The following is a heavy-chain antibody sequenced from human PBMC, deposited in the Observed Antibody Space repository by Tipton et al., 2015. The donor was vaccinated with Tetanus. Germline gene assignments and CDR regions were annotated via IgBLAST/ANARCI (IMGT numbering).Heavy chain of an antibody. V-gene: IGHV1-2*04. CDR1: GYTFTGYY. J-gene: IGHJ6*02. Sequence: QLVQSGAEVKKPGASVKVSCKASGYTFTGYYMHWVRQAPRQGLEWMGWINPNSGGTNYAQKFQGWVTMTRDTAISTAYMGLSRLRSDDTAGYYCATANACYGDCDYHYGMDVWGQGTTVTVSS. CDR3: ATANACYGDCDYHYGMDV. CDR2: INPNSGGT. D-gene: IGHD4-17*01.